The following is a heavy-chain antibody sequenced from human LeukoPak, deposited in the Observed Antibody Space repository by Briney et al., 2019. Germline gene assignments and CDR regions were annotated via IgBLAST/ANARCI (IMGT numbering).Heavy chain of an antibody. Sequence: KPSETLSLTCAVYGGSFSGYYWSWIRQPPGKGLEWIGEINHSGSTNYNPSLKSRVTISVDTSKNQFSLKLSSVTAADTAVYYCARDYGFLEWLLCYWGQGTLVTVSS. D-gene: IGHD3-3*01. CDR1: GGSFSGYY. CDR2: INHSGST. V-gene: IGHV4-34*01. CDR3: ARDYGFLEWLLCY. J-gene: IGHJ4*02.